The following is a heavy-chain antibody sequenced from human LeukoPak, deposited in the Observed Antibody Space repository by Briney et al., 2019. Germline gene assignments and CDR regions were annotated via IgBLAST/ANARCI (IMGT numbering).Heavy chain of an antibody. Sequence: SETLSLTCTVSGGSISSYYWSWIRQPPGKGLEWIGEINHSGSTNYNPSLKSRVTISVDTSKNQFSLKLSSVTAADTAVYYCARGLYCSSTSCYRPKSLPWGQGTLVTVSS. CDR2: INHSGST. D-gene: IGHD2-2*02. J-gene: IGHJ5*02. CDR1: GGSISSYY. CDR3: ARGLYCSSTSCYRPKSLP. V-gene: IGHV4-34*01.